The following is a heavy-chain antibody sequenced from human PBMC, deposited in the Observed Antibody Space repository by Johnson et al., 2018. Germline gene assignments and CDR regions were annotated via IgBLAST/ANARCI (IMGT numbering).Heavy chain of an antibody. V-gene: IGHV3-30-3*01. CDR3: ARGWLQNDAFDI. CDR1: GFTFSSYA. Sequence: QVQLVQSGGGVVQPGRSLRLSCAASGFTFSSYAMHWVRQAPGKGLEWVAVISYDGSNKYYAESVKGRFTISRDNSKNTLYLQMNSLRAEDTAVYYCARGWLQNDAFDIWGQGTMVTVSS. D-gene: IGHD5-24*01. CDR2: ISYDGSNK. J-gene: IGHJ3*02.